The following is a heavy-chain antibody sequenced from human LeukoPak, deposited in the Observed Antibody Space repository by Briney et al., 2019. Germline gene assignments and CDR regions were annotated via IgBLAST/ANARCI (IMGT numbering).Heavy chain of an antibody. CDR3: ARDRLELPYYYYGMDV. D-gene: IGHD1-7*01. Sequence: PGGSLRLSCATSGFSFTDYPMNWVRQAPGKGLEWISNIRTTAEGAKYAYYADSVKGRVTISRDDGKNTVYLQMNSLRAEDTAVYYCARDRLELPYYYYGMDVWGQGTTVTVSS. CDR1: GFSFTDYP. J-gene: IGHJ6*02. CDR2: IRTTAEGAKYA. V-gene: IGHV3-48*01.